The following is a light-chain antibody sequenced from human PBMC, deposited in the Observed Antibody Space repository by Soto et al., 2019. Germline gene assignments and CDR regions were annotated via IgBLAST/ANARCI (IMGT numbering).Light chain of an antibody. CDR1: QSVSSSS. V-gene: IGKV3-20*01. Sequence: EIVLTQSPGTVSLSPGERATLSVRASQSVSSSSLAWYQQKPGQAPRLLIYGASSRATGIPDRFSGSGSGTDFTLTITSLEPEDFAVYYCQQYGTSPRTFGQGTRLEIK. CDR2: GAS. CDR3: QQYGTSPRT. J-gene: IGKJ5*01.